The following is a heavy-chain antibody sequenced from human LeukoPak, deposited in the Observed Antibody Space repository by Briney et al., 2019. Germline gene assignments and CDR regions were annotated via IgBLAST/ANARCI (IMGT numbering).Heavy chain of an antibody. V-gene: IGHV1-2*02. J-gene: IGHJ4*02. D-gene: IGHD6-13*01. CDR3: ARDSTPQQLVPKTGNQEFDY. CDR1: GYTFTGYY. CDR2: INPNSGGT. Sequence: ASVKVSCKASGYTFTGYYMHWVRQAPGQGLEWMGWINPNSGGTNYAQKFQGRVTMTRDTSISTAYMELSRLRSDDTAVCYCARDSTPQQLVPKTGNQEFDYWGQGTLVTVSS.